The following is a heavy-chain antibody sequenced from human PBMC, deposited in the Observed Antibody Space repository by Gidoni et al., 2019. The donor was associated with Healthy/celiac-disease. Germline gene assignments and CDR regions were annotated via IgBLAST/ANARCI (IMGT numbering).Heavy chain of an antibody. CDR2: IWYDGSNK. CDR1: GFTFRRYV. J-gene: IGHJ6*02. CDR3: AGGVNYYGSGDPYYYYYGMDV. D-gene: IGHD3-10*01. V-gene: IGHV3-33*01. Sequence: QVQLVESGGGVVQPGRPLRLSCAASGFTFRRYVMHWVRQAPGKGLEWVAFIWYDGSNKYYADSVKGRFTISRDNSKNTLYLQMNSLRAEDTAVYYCAGGVNYYGSGDPYYYYYGMDVWGQGTTVTVSS.